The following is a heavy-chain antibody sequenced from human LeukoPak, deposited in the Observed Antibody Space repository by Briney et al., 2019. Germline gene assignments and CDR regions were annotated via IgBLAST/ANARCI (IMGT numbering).Heavy chain of an antibody. CDR3: ARAGGGDWTHRPHYFDY. CDR1: GFTVSSNY. Sequence: PGGSLRLSCAASGFTVSSNYMSWLRQARGKGLEWVSVISSGSSTYYADSVKGRFTISRHNSKNTLYLQMNSLRAEDTAVYYCARAGGGDWTHRPHYFDYWGQGTLVTVSS. D-gene: IGHD3-16*01. J-gene: IGHJ4*02. CDR2: ISSGSST. V-gene: IGHV3-53*04.